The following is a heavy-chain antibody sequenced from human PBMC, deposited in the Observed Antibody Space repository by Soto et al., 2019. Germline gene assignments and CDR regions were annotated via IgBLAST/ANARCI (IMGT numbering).Heavy chain of an antibody. V-gene: IGHV1-46*01. J-gene: IGHJ4*02. D-gene: IGHD3-22*01. CDR1: GYTFTSYY. Sequence: ASVKVSCKASGYTFTSYYMHWVRQAPGQGLEWMGIINPSGGSTSYAQKFQGRVTMTRDTSTSTVYMELSSLRSEDTAVYYCARDSTGYYDSSGYSNFDYWGQGTLVTVPS. CDR3: ARDSTGYYDSSGYSNFDY. CDR2: INPSGGST.